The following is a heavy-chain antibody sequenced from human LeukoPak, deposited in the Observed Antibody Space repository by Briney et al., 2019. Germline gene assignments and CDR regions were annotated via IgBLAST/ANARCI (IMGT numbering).Heavy chain of an antibody. Sequence: KPSEIVSLTCAVSGVSFDDYYWSWVRQTPGKGLEWIGEINHSGYTNDSPSLKSRVTLSIDTSRKQFSLNLRSVTVADTGIYYCTRMTAGHDYWGQGTLVIVSS. V-gene: IGHV4-34*01. CDR1: GVSFDDYY. CDR2: INHSGYT. D-gene: IGHD2-21*02. CDR3: TRMTAGHDY. J-gene: IGHJ4*02.